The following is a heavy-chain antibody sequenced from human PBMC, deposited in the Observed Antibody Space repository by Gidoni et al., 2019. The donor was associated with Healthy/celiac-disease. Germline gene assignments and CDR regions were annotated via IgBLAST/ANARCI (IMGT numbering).Heavy chain of an antibody. CDR2: IWYDGSNK. CDR3: ARGADYYDSSGYTAFDI. J-gene: IGHJ3*02. Sequence: QVQLVESGGGVVQPGRSLRLSCAASGFTFSSYGLHWVRQAPGKGLEWVAVIWYDGSNKYYADSVKGRFTISRDNSKNTLYLQMNSLRAEDTAVYYCARGADYYDSSGYTAFDIWGQGTMVTVSS. D-gene: IGHD3-22*01. V-gene: IGHV3-33*01. CDR1: GFTFSSYG.